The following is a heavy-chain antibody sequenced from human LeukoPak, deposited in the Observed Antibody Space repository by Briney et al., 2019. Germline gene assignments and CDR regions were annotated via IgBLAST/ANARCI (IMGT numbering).Heavy chain of an antibody. CDR3: AKSWRGDFIPDYFDY. D-gene: IGHD4-17*01. CDR1: GFTFVTYA. CDR2: ISGSGGVT. V-gene: IGHV3-23*01. J-gene: IGHJ4*02. Sequence: GGSLRLSCAASGFTFVTYAMSWVRQAPGKGLEWVSSISGSGGVTKYADSVKGRFTISRDTSKNTLSLQMNSLRAEDTAVYYCAKSWRGDFIPDYFDYWGQGTLVTVSS.